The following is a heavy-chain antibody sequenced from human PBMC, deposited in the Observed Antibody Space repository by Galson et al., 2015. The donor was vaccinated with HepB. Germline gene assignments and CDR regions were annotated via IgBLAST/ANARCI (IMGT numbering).Heavy chain of an antibody. V-gene: IGHV3-33*01. CDR1: ASGVTFSSHG. Sequence: SLRLSCAASASGVTFSSHGMHWVRQAPGKGLDWVAVIWYDGTTKYYADSVKGRFTISRDNSRSTLYLQMNSLRAEDTAVYYCARDVGNGYYYYGMDVWGQGTTVTVSS. CDR2: IWYDGTTK. CDR3: ARDVGNGYYYYGMDV. D-gene: IGHD1-26*01. J-gene: IGHJ6*02.